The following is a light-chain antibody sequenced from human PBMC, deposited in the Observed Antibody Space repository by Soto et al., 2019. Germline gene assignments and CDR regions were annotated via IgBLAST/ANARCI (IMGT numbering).Light chain of an antibody. J-gene: IGKJ3*01. CDR1: RSVSSN. CDR3: QQSYSAPRT. CDR2: GAS. V-gene: IGKV3-15*01. Sequence: EIVMTQSPATLSVSPGERATLSCRASRSVSSNLAWYQQKPGQAPRLLMYGASTRATGIPARFSGSGSGTEFTLTISSLQSEDFATYYCQQSYSAPRTFGPGTKLDIK.